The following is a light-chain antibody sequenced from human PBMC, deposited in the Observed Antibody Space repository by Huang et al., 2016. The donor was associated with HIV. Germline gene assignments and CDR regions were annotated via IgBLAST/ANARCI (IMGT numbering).Light chain of an antibody. CDR2: GGS. Sequence: AIQLTQSPSSVSASVGDRVTVTCRASQAIGHSLAWYQHKPGKAPKLLIYGGSILQSGVPPRFSGNGSGTDFSLTISSLRSEDFATYFCQQLRSYPLTFGGGTDV. CDR1: QAIGHS. V-gene: IGKV1-13*02. CDR3: QQLRSYPLT. J-gene: IGKJ4*01.